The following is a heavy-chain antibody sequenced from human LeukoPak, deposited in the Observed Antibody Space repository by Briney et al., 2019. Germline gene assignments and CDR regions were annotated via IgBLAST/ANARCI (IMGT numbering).Heavy chain of an antibody. Sequence: PGGSXRLSCAASASTFGTYVMHWVRQAPGRGLEWVAGISVDERSEHYPDSVKGRFTISRDNAKNSLYLQMNSLRAEDTAVYYCARGGYFDWLTAIDYWGQGTLVTVSS. CDR3: ARGGYFDWLTAIDY. D-gene: IGHD3-9*01. CDR1: ASTFGTYV. CDR2: ISVDERSE. V-gene: IGHV3-30*04. J-gene: IGHJ4*02.